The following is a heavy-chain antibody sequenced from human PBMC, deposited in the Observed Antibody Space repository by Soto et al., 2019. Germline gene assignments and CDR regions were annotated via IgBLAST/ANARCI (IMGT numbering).Heavy chain of an antibody. J-gene: IGHJ4*02. V-gene: IGHV3-74*01. CDR3: TRGPRSTSTGTGAF. CDR1: GFTFSMYW. D-gene: IGHD1-1*01. Sequence: GGSLRLSCVASGFTFSMYWMHWVRQVPGKGPEWVSRINDDGISTNYAGSVKGRFTISRDNAKNTLYLQMNALRVEDTAVYYCTRGPRSTSTGTGAFWGQGTLVTVSS. CDR2: INDDGIST.